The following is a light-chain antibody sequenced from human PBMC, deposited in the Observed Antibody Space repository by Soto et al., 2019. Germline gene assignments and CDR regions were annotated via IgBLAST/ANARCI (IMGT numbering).Light chain of an antibody. CDR3: QQYNNWPQT. CDR1: QSVSSSY. CDR2: DAS. Sequence: EFVLTQAPGHLCLSPGERATLSCRASQSVSSSYLAWYQQKPGQAPSLLIYDASTRATGIPARFSGSGSGTDFTLTISGLQSEDFAVYYCQQYNNWPQTFGQGTKVDIK. V-gene: IGKV3-15*01. J-gene: IGKJ1*01.